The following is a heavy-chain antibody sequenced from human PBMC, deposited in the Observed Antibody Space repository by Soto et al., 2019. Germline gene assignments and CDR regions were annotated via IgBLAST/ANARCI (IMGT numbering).Heavy chain of an antibody. V-gene: IGHV4-59*08. CDR3: ARHATMVRGVIAPDY. CDR2: IYYSGST. Sequence: QVQLQESGPGLVKPSETLSLTCTVSGGSISSYYWSWIRQPPGKGLEWIGYIYYSGSTNYNPSLKSRVTISVDASKNQFSLKLSSVTAADTAVYYCARHATMVRGVIAPDYWGQGTLVTVSS. D-gene: IGHD3-10*01. J-gene: IGHJ4*02. CDR1: GGSISSYY.